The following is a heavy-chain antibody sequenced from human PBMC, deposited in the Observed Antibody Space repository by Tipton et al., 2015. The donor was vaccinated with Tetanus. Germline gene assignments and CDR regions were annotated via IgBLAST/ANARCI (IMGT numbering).Heavy chain of an antibody. CDR2: IYYSGST. J-gene: IGHJ5*02. CDR1: GASISSGGYF. CDR3: ARDQGGGRVVRLNWFDP. V-gene: IGHV4-31*03. D-gene: IGHD6-6*01. Sequence: TLSLTCTVSGASISSGGYFWNWIRQHPGKGPEWIGYIYYSGSTYYNPSLKSRVTISVDTSKNQFFLKVNSVTAADTAVYYCARDQGGGRVVRLNWFDPWGQGTLVTVSS.